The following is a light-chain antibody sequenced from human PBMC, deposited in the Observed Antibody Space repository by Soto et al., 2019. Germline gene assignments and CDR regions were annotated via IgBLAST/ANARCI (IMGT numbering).Light chain of an antibody. V-gene: IGLV2-14*01. Sequence: QSVLTQPASVSGSPGQSITISCTGTSSDVGGYNYVSWYQQHPGKAPKLMIYDVSNRPSGVSNRFSGSKSGNTASLTISGLQAEDEADYYCNSYRVFGTGTKVTVL. J-gene: IGLJ1*01. CDR1: SSDVGGYNY. CDR2: DVS. CDR3: NSYRV.